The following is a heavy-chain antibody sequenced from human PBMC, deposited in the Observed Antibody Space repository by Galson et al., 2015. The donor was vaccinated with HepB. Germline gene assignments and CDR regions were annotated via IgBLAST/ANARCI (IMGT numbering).Heavy chain of an antibody. J-gene: IGHJ4*02. CDR3: ARKCFRTSCPYDY. CDR1: GGTFSSYA. Sequence: SVKVSCKASGGTFSSYAISWVRQAPGQGLEWMGRIIPILGIANYAQKFQGRVTITADKSTSTAYMELSSLRSEDTAVYYCARKCFRTSCPYDYWGQGTLVTVSS. CDR2: IIPILGIA. D-gene: IGHD2-2*01. V-gene: IGHV1-69*04.